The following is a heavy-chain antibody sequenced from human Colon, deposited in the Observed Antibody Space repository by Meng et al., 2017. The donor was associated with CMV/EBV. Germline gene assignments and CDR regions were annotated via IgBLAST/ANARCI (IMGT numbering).Heavy chain of an antibody. D-gene: IGHD6-19*01. V-gene: IGHV3-66*03. CDR2: VYSSGST. J-gene: IGHJ3*02. Sequence: GESLKISCAASGFTFNSYAMSWVRQAPEKGLEWVSVVYSSGSTYYAGSVRGRFTISRDNSKNTLYLHMNSLRLEDTGIYYCARDGPVAGGFDSWGQGTMVTVSS. CDR1: GFTFNSYA. CDR3: ARDGPVAGGFDS.